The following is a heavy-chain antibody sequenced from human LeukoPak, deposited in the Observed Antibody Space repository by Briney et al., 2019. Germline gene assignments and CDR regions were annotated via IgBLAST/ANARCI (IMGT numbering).Heavy chain of an antibody. CDR3: ARVMAAATAFDI. D-gene: IGHD6-13*01. CDR2: ISAYNGNT. J-gene: IGHJ3*02. Sequence: ASVMVSCKASGYTFTSYGISWVRQATGQGLEWMGWISAYNGNTNYAQKLQGRVTMTTDTSTSTAYMELRSLRSDDTAVYFCARVMAAATAFDIWGQGTMLTVSS. V-gene: IGHV1-18*01. CDR1: GYTFTSYG.